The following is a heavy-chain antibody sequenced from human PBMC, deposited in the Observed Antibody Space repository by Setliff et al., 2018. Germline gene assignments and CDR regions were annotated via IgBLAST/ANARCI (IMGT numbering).Heavy chain of an antibody. V-gene: IGHV4-34*01. CDR2: INHSGST. CDR1: GGSFSGYY. Sequence: SETLSLTCAVYGGSFSGYYWSWIRQPPGKGLEWIGEINHSGSTNYNPSLESRVTISVDTSKNQFSLKLTSVTAADTAVYYCASGLNWLSSTEFDYWGQGTLVTVSS. J-gene: IGHJ4*02. D-gene: IGHD1-20*01. CDR3: ASGLNWLSSTEFDY.